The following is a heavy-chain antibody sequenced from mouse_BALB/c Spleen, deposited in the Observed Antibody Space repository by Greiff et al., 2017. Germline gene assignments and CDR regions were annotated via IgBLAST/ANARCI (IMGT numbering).Heavy chain of an antibody. CDR1: GFNIKDTY. J-gene: IGHJ4*01. CDR2: IDPANGNT. Sequence: EVKLQQSGAELVKPGASVKLSCTASGFNIKDTYMHWVKQRPEQGLEWIGRIDPANGNTKYDPKFQGKATITADTSSNTAYLQLSSLTSEDTAVYYCARSYYGSYYYAMDYWGQGTSVTVSS. V-gene: IGHV14-3*02. D-gene: IGHD1-1*02. CDR3: ARSYYGSYYYAMDY.